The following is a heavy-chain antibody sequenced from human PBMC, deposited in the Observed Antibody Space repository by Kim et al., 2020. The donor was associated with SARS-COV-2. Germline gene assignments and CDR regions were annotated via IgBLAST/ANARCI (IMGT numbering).Heavy chain of an antibody. V-gene: IGHV4-34*01. J-gene: IGHJ4*02. Sequence: SETLSLTCAVYGGSFSGYYWSWIRQPPGKGLEWIGEINHSGSTNYNPSLKSRVTITVDTSKNQFSLKLSTVTAADTAVYYCAIYSGTRSFDYWGQRTLVTVSS. D-gene: IGHD1-26*01. CDR2: INHSGST. CDR3: AIYSGTRSFDY. CDR1: GGSFSGYY.